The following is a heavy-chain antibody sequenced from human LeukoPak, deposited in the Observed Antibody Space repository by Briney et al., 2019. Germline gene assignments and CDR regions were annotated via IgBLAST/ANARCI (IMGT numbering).Heavy chain of an antibody. Sequence: SETLSLTCTVSGGSISRYYWSWIRQPPGKGLEWIGYIYYSGSTNYNPSLKSRVTISVDTSKNQFSLKLSSVTAADTAVYYCARLVVVAATYAFDIWGQGTMVTVSS. V-gene: IGHV4-59*01. D-gene: IGHD2-15*01. CDR3: ARLVVVAATYAFDI. CDR1: GGSISRYY. J-gene: IGHJ3*02. CDR2: IYYSGST.